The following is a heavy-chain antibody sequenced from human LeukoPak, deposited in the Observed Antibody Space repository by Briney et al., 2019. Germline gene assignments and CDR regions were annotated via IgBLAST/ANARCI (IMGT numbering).Heavy chain of an antibody. CDR1: GGSTTSGGYY. Sequence: SETLSLTCSVSGGSTTSGGYYWSWVRQRPGKGLEWIGYIYYNGNTYYIPSLKSRLTISLDTSKNQFSLKMSSVTAADTAMYFCARVSPHHRFAFDYWGQGTPVTVSS. J-gene: IGHJ4*02. CDR2: IYYNGNT. D-gene: IGHD3-10*01. CDR3: ARVSPHHRFAFDY. V-gene: IGHV4-31*03.